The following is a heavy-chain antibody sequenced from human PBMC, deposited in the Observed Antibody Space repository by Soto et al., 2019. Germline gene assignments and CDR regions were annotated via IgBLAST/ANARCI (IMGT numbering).Heavy chain of an antibody. CDR2: ISGSGGST. J-gene: IGHJ5*02. Sequence: PGGSLRLSCAASGFTFSSYAMSWVRQAPGKGLEWVSAISGSGGSTYYADSVKGRFTISRDNSKNTLYLQMNSLRAEDTAVYYCARDYGDFDWLPRMMGGRLDPWGQGTLVTVSS. V-gene: IGHV3-23*01. CDR3: ARDYGDFDWLPRMMGGRLDP. D-gene: IGHD3-9*01. CDR1: GFTFSSYA.